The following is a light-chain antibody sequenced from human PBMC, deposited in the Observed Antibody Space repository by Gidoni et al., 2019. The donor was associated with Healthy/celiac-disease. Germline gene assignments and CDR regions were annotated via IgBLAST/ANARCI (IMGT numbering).Light chain of an antibody. CDR2: AAS. J-gene: IGKJ2*01. CDR1: QSISSY. Sequence: DIQMTQSPSSLSASVGDRVTITCRASQSISSYLNWYQQKPGKAPKLLIYAASSLQSGVPSRFSGSGSGTDFTLTISSLQPEDFATYFCQQSYSTLVFXQXTKLXIK. V-gene: IGKV1-39*01. CDR3: QQSYSTLV.